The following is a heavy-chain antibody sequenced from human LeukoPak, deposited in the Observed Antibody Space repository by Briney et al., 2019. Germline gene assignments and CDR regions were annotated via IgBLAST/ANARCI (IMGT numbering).Heavy chain of an antibody. CDR1: GYTFTIYG. D-gene: IGHD6-19*01. V-gene: IGHV1-18*01. Sequence: ASVKVSCTASGYTFTIYGISWVRQAPGQGLEWMGWISAYNGNTNYAQKLQGRVAMTTDTSTSTAYMELRSLRSDDTAVYYCARDSIEGEQWHLDYWGQGTLVTVSS. CDR2: ISAYNGNT. CDR3: ARDSIEGEQWHLDY. J-gene: IGHJ4*02.